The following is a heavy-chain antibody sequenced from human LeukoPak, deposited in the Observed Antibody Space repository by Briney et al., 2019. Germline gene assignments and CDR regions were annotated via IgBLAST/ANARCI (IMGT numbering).Heavy chain of an antibody. CDR2: IRHNGIDK. CDR3: ATYRQVLLPFES. Sequence: GGSLRLSCAASGFTFSSYGMHRVRQAPGKGLEWVAFIRHNGIDKYLADSLKGRFIISRDNSKSTLSLQMNSLRAEDTAIYYCATYRQVLLPFESWGQGTLVTVSS. CDR1: GFTFSSYG. J-gene: IGHJ4*02. V-gene: IGHV3-30*02. D-gene: IGHD2-8*02.